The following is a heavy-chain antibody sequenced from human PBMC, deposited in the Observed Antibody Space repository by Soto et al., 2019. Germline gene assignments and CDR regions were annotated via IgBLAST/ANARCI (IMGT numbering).Heavy chain of an antibody. V-gene: IGHV1-18*01. CDR3: ASDLPCSGGSCYAFDI. Sequence: ASVKVSCKASGYTFTSYGISWVRQAPGQGLEWMGWISAYNGNTNYPQKLQGRVTMTTDTSTSTAYMELRSLRSDDTAVYYCASDLPCSGGSCYAFDIWGQGTMVTVSS. J-gene: IGHJ3*02. D-gene: IGHD2-15*01. CDR1: GYTFTSYG. CDR2: ISAYNGNT.